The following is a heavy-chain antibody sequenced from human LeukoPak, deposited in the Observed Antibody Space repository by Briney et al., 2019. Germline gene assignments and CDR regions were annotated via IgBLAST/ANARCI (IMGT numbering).Heavy chain of an antibody. V-gene: IGHV3-33*01. CDR2: IWYDGSNK. CDR3: ASLQTDPTVVNGF. D-gene: IGHD4-11*01. CDR1: GFTFSTYD. J-gene: IGHJ4*02. Sequence: GRSLRLSCAASGFTFSTYDMHWVRQAPGKRLEWVTVIWYDGSNKYYADSVKGRFTISRDNSKNTLYLQMNSLRAEDTAVYYCASLQTDPTVVNGFWGQGTLVTVSS.